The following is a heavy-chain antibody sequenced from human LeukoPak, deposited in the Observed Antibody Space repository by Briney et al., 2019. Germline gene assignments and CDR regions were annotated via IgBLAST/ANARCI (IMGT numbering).Heavy chain of an antibody. J-gene: IGHJ4*02. CDR2: ISYDGSNK. D-gene: IGHD3-10*01. Sequence: GGSLRLSCAASGFTFSSYAMHWVRQAPGKGLEWVAVISYDGSNKYYADSVKGRFTISRDNSKNTLYLQMNSLRAEDTAVYYCARDLSKYYGSGSNDYWGQGTLVTVSS. CDR1: GFTFSSYA. V-gene: IGHV3-30-3*01. CDR3: ARDLSKYYGSGSNDY.